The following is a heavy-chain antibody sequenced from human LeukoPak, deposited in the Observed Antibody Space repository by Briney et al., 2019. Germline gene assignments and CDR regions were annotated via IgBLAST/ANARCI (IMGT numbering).Heavy chain of an antibody. J-gene: IGHJ4*02. Sequence: GGSLRLSCAASGFTFSSYGMHWVRQAPGKGLEWVAVIWYDGSNKYYADSVKGRFSISRDNSKNMLYLQTNSLRAEDTAVYYCARDRDSSSWYYLDYWGQGTLVTVSS. CDR1: GFTFSSYG. V-gene: IGHV3-33*01. CDR3: ARDRDSSSWYYLDY. D-gene: IGHD6-13*01. CDR2: IWYDGSNK.